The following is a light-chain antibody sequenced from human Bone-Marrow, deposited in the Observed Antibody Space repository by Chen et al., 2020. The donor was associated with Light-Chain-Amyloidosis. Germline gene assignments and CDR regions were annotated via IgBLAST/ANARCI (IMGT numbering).Light chain of an antibody. CDR3: GSYTTTNTLV. J-gene: IGLJ3*02. V-gene: IGLV2-14*03. CDR1: NSDVGAHKY. Sequence: QSALTQPASVSGSPGQSVTIPCTGSNSDVGAHKYVSWYQQSPDKAPKLIIYDVSDRPSGLSYRFSGSKSGNTASLTIYGLQAEDEADYYCGSYTTTNTLVFGGGTKLTVL. CDR2: DVS.